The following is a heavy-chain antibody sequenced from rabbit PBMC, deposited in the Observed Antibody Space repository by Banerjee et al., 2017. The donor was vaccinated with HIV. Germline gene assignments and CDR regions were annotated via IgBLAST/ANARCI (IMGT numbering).Heavy chain of an antibody. CDR1: GFSFSSGYY. V-gene: IGHV1S45*01. J-gene: IGHJ5*01. CDR3: ARGAYLYNYSSGYGSRLDWLDL. CDR2: IYTGSGYT. Sequence: QEQLKESGGDLVKPGASLTLTCKASGFSFSSGYYMCWVRQAPGKGLEWIGCIYTGSGYTYYASWAKGRFTISKTSSTTVTLQMTSLTAADTATYFCARGAYLYNYSSGYGSRLDWLDLWGQGTLVTVS. D-gene: IGHD1-1*01.